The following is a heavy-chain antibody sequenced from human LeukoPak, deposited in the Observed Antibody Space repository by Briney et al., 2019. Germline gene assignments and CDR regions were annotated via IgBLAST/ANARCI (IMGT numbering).Heavy chain of an antibody. CDR1: GGSFSGYY. V-gene: IGHV4-34*01. Sequence: SETLPLTCAVYGGSFSGYYWSWIRQPPGKGLEWIGEINHSGSTNYNPSLKSRVTISVDTSKNQFSLKLSSVTAADTAVYYCARDCSQTAMVVFDYWGQGTLVTVSS. D-gene: IGHD5-18*01. J-gene: IGHJ4*02. CDR3: ARDCSQTAMVVFDY. CDR2: INHSGST.